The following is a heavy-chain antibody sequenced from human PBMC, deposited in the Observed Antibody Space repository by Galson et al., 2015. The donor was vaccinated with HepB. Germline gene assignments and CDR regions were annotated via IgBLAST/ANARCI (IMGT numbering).Heavy chain of an antibody. Sequence: GKGLEWIGYIYSSGSTNYNPSLKSRVTISVDTSKNQFSLKLNSVTAADTAIYYCAGFPGGGGHAFDYWGQGILVSVSS. CDR2: IYSSGST. CDR3: AGFPGGGGHAFDY. V-gene: IGHV4-59*01. D-gene: IGHD2-15*01. J-gene: IGHJ4*02.